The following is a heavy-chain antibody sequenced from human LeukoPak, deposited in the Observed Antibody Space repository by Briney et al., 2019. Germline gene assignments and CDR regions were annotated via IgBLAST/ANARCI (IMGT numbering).Heavy chain of an antibody. CDR3: AKGWMVRFHGMDV. Sequence: SGGSLRLSCAASGFTFSSYAMSWVRQAPGKGLEWVSAISGSGGSTYYADSVKGRFTISRDNSKNTLYLQMNSLRAEDTAVYYCAKGWMVRFHGMDVWGQGTTVTVSS. V-gene: IGHV3-23*01. CDR2: ISGSGGST. J-gene: IGHJ6*02. CDR1: GFTFSSYA. D-gene: IGHD4/OR15-4a*01.